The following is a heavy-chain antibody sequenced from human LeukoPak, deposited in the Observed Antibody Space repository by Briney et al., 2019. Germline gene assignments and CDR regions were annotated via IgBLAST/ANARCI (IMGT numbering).Heavy chain of an antibody. CDR2: INPNSGGT. D-gene: IGHD2-2*01. V-gene: IGHV1-2*02. J-gene: IGHJ4*02. CDR1: GYTFTGYY. CDR3: ARRYPNIVVVPAAIAAPNYLDY. Sequence: ASVKVSCKASGYTFTGYYMHWVRQAPGQGLEWMGWINPNSGGTNYAQKFQGRVTMTRDTSISTAYMELSRLRSDGTAVYYCARRYPNIVVVPAAIAAPNYLDYWGQGTLVTVSS.